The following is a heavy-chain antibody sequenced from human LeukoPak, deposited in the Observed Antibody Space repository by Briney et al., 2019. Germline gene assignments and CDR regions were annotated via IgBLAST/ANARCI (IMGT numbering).Heavy chain of an antibody. V-gene: IGHV1-2*02. Sequence: ASVKVSCKASGYTFTGYYMHWVRQAPGQGLEWMGWINPNSGGTNYAQKFQGRVTMTRDTSISTAYMELSRLRSDDTAVYYCARDGDDTWKSDAFDIWGQGTMVTVSS. CDR3: ARDGDDTWKSDAFDI. D-gene: IGHD2-21*02. CDR1: GYTFTGYY. CDR2: INPNSGGT. J-gene: IGHJ3*02.